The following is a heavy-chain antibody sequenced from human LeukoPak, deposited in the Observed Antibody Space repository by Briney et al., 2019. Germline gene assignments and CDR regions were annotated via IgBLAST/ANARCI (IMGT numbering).Heavy chain of an antibody. Sequence: ASVKVSCKASGYTFTGYGISWVRQAPGQGLEWMGWISAYNGNTNYAQKLQGRVTMTTDTSTSTAYMELRSLRSDDTAVYYCARVYYYDSSGYYGGYYFDYWGQGTLVTVSS. J-gene: IGHJ4*02. CDR1: GYTFTGYG. D-gene: IGHD3-22*01. CDR2: ISAYNGNT. CDR3: ARVYYYDSSGYYGGYYFDY. V-gene: IGHV1-18*01.